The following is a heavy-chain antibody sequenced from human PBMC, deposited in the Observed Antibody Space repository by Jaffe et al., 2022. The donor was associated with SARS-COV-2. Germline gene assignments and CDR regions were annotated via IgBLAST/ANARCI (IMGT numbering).Heavy chain of an antibody. Sequence: EVQLVESGGGLVKPGGSLRLSCAVSGFTFSSYNMNWVRQAPGKGLEWVSSISSSSSYIYYADSVKGRFTISRDNAHNSLYLQMNSLRAEDTAVYYCARGAYSYGYDLSPVNWGQGTLVTVSS. J-gene: IGHJ4*02. CDR1: GFTFSSYN. CDR2: ISSSSSYI. D-gene: IGHD5-18*01. CDR3: ARGAYSYGYDLSPVN. V-gene: IGHV3-21*01.